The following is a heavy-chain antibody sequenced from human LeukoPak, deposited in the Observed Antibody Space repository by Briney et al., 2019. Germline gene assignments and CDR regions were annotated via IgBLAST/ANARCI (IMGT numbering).Heavy chain of an antibody. V-gene: IGHV3-74*01. CDR2: ISSDGRST. Sequence: GGSLRLSCAASEFTFSTYWMHWVRQAPGKGLVWVSRISSDGRSTSYADSVKGRFTISRDNAKTTLYLQMNSLRAEDTAVYYCARSDGSYYVKFDSWGQGTLVTVSS. CDR1: EFTFSTYW. CDR3: ARSDGSYYVKFDS. D-gene: IGHD1-26*01. J-gene: IGHJ4*02.